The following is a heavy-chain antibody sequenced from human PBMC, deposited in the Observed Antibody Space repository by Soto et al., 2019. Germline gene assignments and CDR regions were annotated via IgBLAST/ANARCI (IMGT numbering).Heavy chain of an antibody. Sequence: EVQLVQSGGGLVQPGGSLRLSCEASGFTVSRKYMTWVRQAPGKGLDWVSVILTGDNTYYADSVKGRFIISRDKSKNTLYLQLNSLRTEDTAVYYCATRPVGNYPYFDYWGQGSLVTVSS. D-gene: IGHD4-4*01. CDR1: GFTVSRKY. J-gene: IGHJ4*02. CDR2: ILTGDNT. V-gene: IGHV3-66*01. CDR3: ATRPVGNYPYFDY.